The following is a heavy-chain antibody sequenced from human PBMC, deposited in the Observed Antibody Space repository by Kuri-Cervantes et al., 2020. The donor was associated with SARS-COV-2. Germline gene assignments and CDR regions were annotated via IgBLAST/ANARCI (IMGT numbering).Heavy chain of an antibody. V-gene: IGHV3-23*01. CDR2: ISGSGGST. J-gene: IGHJ6*03. D-gene: IGHD3-3*01. CDR1: GFTFSSYA. CDR3: AKDSIRFLEWLYYMDV. Sequence: GESLKISCAASGFTFSSYAMSWVRQAPGKGLEWVSAISGSGGSTYYADSVKGRFTISRDNSKNTLYLQMNSLRAEDTAVYYCAKDSIRFLEWLYYMDVWGKGTTVTVSS.